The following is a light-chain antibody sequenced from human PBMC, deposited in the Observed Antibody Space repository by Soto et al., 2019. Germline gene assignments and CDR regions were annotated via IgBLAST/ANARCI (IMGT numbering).Light chain of an antibody. CDR3: QQYGSLPYT. J-gene: IGKJ2*01. CDR2: GAS. CDR1: QNVDNNF. V-gene: IGKV3-20*01. Sequence: ENVLTQSPGTLSLSPGERATLSCRASQNVDNNFLAWYQHKPGQAPRLLIYGASIRAAVIPDRFSGSGSGTDFTLSISRLEPEDFAVYHCQQYGSLPYTFGQGTKLDIK.